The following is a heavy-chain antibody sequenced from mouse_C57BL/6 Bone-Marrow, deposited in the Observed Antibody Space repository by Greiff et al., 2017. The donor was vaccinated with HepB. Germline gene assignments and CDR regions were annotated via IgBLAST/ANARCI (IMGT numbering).Heavy chain of an antibody. J-gene: IGHJ2*01. CDR2: IYPGSGST. Sequence: LVESGAELVKPGASVKMSCKASGYTFTSYWITWVKQRPGQGLEWIGDIYPGSGSTNYNEKFKSKATLTVDTSSSTAYMQLSSLTSEDSAVYYCARSWSNFLGYWGQGTTLTVSS. CDR1: GYTFTSYW. CDR3: ARSWSNFLGY. D-gene: IGHD2-5*01. V-gene: IGHV1-55*01.